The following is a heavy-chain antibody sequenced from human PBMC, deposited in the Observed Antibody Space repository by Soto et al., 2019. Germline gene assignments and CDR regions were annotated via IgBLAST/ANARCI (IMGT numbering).Heavy chain of an antibody. D-gene: IGHD3-22*01. CDR3: AREGLDYYDSSGDAFDI. CDR2: ISSSSSCI. CDR1: GFTFSSYS. Sequence: LRLSCAASGFTFSSYSMNWVRQAPGKGLEWVSSISSSSSCIYYADSVKGRFTISRDNAKNSLYLQMNSLRAEDTAVYYCAREGLDYYDSSGDAFDIWGQGTMVTVSS. V-gene: IGHV3-21*01. J-gene: IGHJ3*02.